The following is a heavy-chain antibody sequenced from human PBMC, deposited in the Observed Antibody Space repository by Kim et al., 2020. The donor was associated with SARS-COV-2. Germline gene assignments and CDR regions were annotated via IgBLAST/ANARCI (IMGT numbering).Heavy chain of an antibody. D-gene: IGHD2-2*01. Sequence: KGRITINRDNAKNYLYLQMNSMRIEDTALYYCAKVESRYCSSTTCYVFDYWGQGTLVTVSS. CDR3: AKVESRYCSSTTCYVFDY. J-gene: IGHJ4*02. V-gene: IGHV3-9*01.